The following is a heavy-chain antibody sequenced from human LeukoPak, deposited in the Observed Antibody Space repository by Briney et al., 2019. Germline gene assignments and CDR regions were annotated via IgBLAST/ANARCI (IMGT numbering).Heavy chain of an antibody. V-gene: IGHV3-48*03. J-gene: IGHJ4*02. CDR3: AKGGGGVVTAIVDY. Sequence: GGSLRLSCAASGFTFSSYEMNWVRQAPGKGLEWVAYITSSGSIIYYADSVKGRFTISRDNSKSTLYLQMNSLRAEDTAVYYCAKGGGGVVTAIVDYWGQGTLVTVSS. CDR2: ITSSGSII. CDR1: GFTFSSYE. D-gene: IGHD2-21*02.